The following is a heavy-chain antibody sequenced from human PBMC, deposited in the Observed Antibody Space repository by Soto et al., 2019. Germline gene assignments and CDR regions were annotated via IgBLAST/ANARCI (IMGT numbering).Heavy chain of an antibody. J-gene: IGHJ5*01. V-gene: IGHV4-59*01. Sequence: SETLSLTCTVSGGSISSYYWSWIRQPPGKGLEWIGYIYYSGSTNYNPSLKSRVTISVDTSKNQFSLKLSSVTAADTAVYYCASGYYFGGNYRVFYFWGQGTPVTVSS. CDR2: IYYSGST. CDR1: GGSISSYY. CDR3: ASGYYFGGNYRVFYF. D-gene: IGHD3-16*02.